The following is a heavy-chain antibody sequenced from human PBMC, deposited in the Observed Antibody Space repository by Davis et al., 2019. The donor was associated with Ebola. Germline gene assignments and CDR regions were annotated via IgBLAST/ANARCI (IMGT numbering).Heavy chain of an antibody. CDR1: GFTFSSYA. CDR3: ARDGRYSNFDY. J-gene: IGHJ4*02. CDR2: IWYDGSNK. V-gene: IGHV3-33*08. D-gene: IGHD4-11*01. Sequence: GESLKISCAASGFTFSSYAMSWVRQAPGKGLEWVAVIWYDGSNKYYADSVKGRFTISRDNSKNTLYLQMNSLRAEDTAVYYCARDGRYSNFDYWGQGTLVTVSS.